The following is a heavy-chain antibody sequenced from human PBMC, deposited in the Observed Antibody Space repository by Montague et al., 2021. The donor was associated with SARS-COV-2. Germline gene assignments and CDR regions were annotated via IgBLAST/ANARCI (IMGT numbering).Heavy chain of an antibody. D-gene: IGHD5-12*01. V-gene: IGHV4-38-2*01. CDR1: GFSISGGLY. CDR3: ARRGYTGSDYFDY. CDR2: VYHSGYT. Sequence: SETLSLTCSVSGFSISGGLYWAWIRQSPGKGPEWIGTVYHSGYTHYNPSLKGRVTVSIDTSKNQFSLTVTSVTAADTAVYFRARRGYTGSDYFDYWGQGTLVTVSS. J-gene: IGHJ4*02.